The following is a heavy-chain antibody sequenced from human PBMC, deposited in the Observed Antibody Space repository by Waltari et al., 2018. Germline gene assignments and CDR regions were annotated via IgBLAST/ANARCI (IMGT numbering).Heavy chain of an antibody. Sequence: QVQLVQSGAEVKKPGSSVKVSCKASGGTFSSYTISWVRPAPGQGLEWMGRIIPILGLANYEQKVEGRGEITADKSTSTAYMGLSSLRSEDTAVYYCARDGSTWGQGTLVTVSS. CDR3: ARDGST. V-gene: IGHV1-69*08. CDR2: IIPILGLA. D-gene: IGHD3-10*01. J-gene: IGHJ5*02. CDR1: GGTFSSYT.